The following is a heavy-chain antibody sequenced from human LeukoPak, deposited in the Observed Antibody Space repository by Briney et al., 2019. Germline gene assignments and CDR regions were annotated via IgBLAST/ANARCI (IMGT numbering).Heavy chain of an antibody. CDR3: AKIPPLDDSAEGY. CDR2: ISYDGSNK. J-gene: IGHJ4*02. CDR1: GFTFSSYG. Sequence: PPGGSLRLSCAASGFTFSSYGMHWVRQAPGKGLEWVAVISYDGSNKYYADSVKGRFTISRDNSKNTLYLQMNSPRAEDTAVYYCAKIPPLDDSAEGYWGQGTLVTVSS. V-gene: IGHV3-30*18. D-gene: IGHD3-22*01.